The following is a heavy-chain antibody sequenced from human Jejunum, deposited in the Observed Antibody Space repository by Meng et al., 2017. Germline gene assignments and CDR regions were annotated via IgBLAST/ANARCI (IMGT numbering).Heavy chain of an antibody. D-gene: IGHD6-13*01. Sequence: QLQLQESGPGLVKPSETLSPSCSVSGGSIITNSYWWAWIRQPPGKGLEWIGTINYRGNTYYSPSLKSRVTISVDTSKNQFSLKLNSVTAADTALYYCARRGIATAVVLFDPWGQGTLVTVSS. J-gene: IGHJ5*02. CDR2: INYRGNT. V-gene: IGHV4-39*01. CDR1: GGSIITNSYW. CDR3: ARRGIATAVVLFDP.